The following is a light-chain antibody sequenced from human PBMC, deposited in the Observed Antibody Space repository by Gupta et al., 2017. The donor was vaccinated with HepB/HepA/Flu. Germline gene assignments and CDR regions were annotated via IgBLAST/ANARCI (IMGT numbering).Light chain of an antibody. J-gene: IGKJ1*01. CDR2: AAS. Sequence: IVLTQSPGTLSLSPGVRATLSCRASQSLSSSDLAWYQQKPGQAPRLLIYAASSWANGIPDRFGGSGSGTDFTLTISRLEPEDFAVYYCHQYGTSPRTFGQGTKVEIK. CDR1: QSLSSSD. V-gene: IGKV3-20*01. CDR3: HQYGTSPRT.